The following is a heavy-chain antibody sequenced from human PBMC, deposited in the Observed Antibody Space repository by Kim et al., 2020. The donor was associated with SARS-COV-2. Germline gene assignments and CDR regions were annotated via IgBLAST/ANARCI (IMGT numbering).Heavy chain of an antibody. CDR2: T. D-gene: IGHD3-3*01. J-gene: IGHJ4*02. CDR3: ARDGEEWLLDY. Sequence: TNYAQKLQGRVTMTTDTSTSTAYMELRSLRSDDTAVYYCARDGEEWLLDYWGQGTLVTVSS. V-gene: IGHV1-18*01.